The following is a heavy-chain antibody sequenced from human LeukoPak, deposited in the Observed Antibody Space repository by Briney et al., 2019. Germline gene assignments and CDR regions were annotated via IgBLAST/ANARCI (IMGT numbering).Heavy chain of an antibody. V-gene: IGHV3-23*01. CDR2: TSGSGGST. Sequence: GGSLRLSCAASGFTFSSYAMSWVRQAPGKGLEWVSGTSGSGGSTYDADFVKGRFTISRDNSKNTLYLQMNSLRAEDTAIYYCAKDMTPRGPLGYYFDYWGQGTLVTVSS. CDR1: GFTFSSYA. D-gene: IGHD3-16*01. CDR3: AKDMTPRGPLGYYFDY. J-gene: IGHJ4*02.